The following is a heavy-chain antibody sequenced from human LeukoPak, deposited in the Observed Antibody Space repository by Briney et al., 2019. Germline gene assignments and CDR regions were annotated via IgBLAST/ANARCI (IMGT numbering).Heavy chain of an antibody. V-gene: IGHV3-64D*09. CDR1: GFTISIHH. CDR3: VKSPSDGLDV. J-gene: IGHJ6*02. CDR2: IFASGHVT. Sequence: GGSLRLSCSASGFTISIHHMHWVRQAPGKGLECVSTIFASGHVTSYAASVKGRFTTSRDDTKNTVYLQMSSLRPEDTAVYYCVKSPSDGLDVWGQGATVTVSS.